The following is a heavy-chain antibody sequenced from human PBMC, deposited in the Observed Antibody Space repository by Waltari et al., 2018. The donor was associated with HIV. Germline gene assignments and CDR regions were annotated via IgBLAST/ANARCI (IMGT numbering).Heavy chain of an antibody. V-gene: IGHV1-46*01. CDR2: INPSGGST. J-gene: IGHJ5*02. CDR3: ARVGQWLARGWFDP. CDR1: GHTFTSYN. D-gene: IGHD6-19*01. Sequence: QVQRVQPGAEGKNPGASVKAGCQASGHTFTSYNIHWVRQAAGQGLEWMGIINPSGGSTSYAQKFQGRVTMTRDTSTSTVYMELSSLRSEDTAVYYCARVGQWLARGWFDPWGQGTLVTVSS.